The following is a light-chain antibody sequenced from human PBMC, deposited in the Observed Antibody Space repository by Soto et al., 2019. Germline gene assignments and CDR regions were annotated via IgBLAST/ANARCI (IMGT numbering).Light chain of an antibody. CDR2: KAS. CDR3: QQSYSTPIT. Sequence: DIQMTQSPSTLSASVGDRVTITCRASQNIRAWLAWYQQKPGKAPKLLIYKASNLYSGVPSRFSGSASGTDFTLTISSLQPEDFATYYCQQSYSTPITFGQGTRLEIK. CDR1: QNIRAW. J-gene: IGKJ5*01. V-gene: IGKV1-5*03.